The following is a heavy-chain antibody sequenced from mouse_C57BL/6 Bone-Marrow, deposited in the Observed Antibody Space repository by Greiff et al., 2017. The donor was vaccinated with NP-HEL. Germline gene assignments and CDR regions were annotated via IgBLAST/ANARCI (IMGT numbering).Heavy chain of an antibody. Sequence: EVKLMESGGGLVQPGGSLSLSCAASGFTFTDYYMSWVRQPPGKALEWLGFIRNKADGYTTEYSASVKGRFTISRDNSQSILYLQMNALRAEDSATYYCARTLGGYYAMDYWGQGTSVTVSS. D-gene: IGHD4-1*01. CDR1: GFTFTDYY. J-gene: IGHJ4*01. CDR2: IRNKADGYTT. V-gene: IGHV7-3*01. CDR3: ARTLGGYYAMDY.